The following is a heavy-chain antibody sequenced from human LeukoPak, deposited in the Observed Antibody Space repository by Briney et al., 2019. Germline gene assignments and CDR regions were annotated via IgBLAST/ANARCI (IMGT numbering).Heavy chain of an antibody. V-gene: IGHV3-11*06. CDR3: ARDGMNYGILRFYGMDV. D-gene: IGHD3-9*01. CDR1: GFTFSDYY. J-gene: IGHJ6*02. CDR2: ISSSGSYT. Sequence: GGSLRLSCAASGFTFSDYYLTWIRQAPGKGLEWVSYISSSGSYTNYADSVKGRFTISRDSAKNSLSLQMNSLRAEDTAVYYCARDGMNYGILRFYGMDVWGQGTTVTVSS.